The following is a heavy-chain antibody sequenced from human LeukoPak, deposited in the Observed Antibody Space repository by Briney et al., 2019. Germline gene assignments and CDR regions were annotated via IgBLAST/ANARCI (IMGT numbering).Heavy chain of an antibody. CDR2: IIAIFGTA. CDR3: ARDRRYYYGSGSYRYYFDY. CDR1: GGTFSSYA. D-gene: IGHD3-10*01. Sequence: GASVKVSCKASGGTFSSYAISWVRQAPGQGLEWMGRIIAIFGTANYAQKFQGRVTITTDESTSTAYMELSSLRSEDTAVYYCARDRRYYYGSGSYRYYFDYWGQGTLVTVSS. V-gene: IGHV1-69*05. J-gene: IGHJ4*02.